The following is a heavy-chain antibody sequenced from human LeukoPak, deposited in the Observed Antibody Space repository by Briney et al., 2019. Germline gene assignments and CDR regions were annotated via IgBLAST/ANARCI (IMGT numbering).Heavy chain of an antibody. D-gene: IGHD3-10*01. CDR1: GFTFSYYG. V-gene: IGHV3-30*02. CDR2: IRFDGNDK. CDR3: ANPLMRDRWFGES. J-gene: IGHJ5*02. Sequence: GGSLRLSCVASGFTFSYYGMHWVRQAPGKGLEWVAFIRFDGNDKYYADSVKGRFAISKDTSRNTLYLQMNGLRVEDTAVYYCANPLMRDRWFGESWGQGTLVTVSS.